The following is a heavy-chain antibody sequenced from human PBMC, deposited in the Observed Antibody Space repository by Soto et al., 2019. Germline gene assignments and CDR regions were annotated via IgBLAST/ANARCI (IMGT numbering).Heavy chain of an antibody. CDR1: GVSVSTDAYY. D-gene: IGHD5-12*01. J-gene: IGHJ6*02. CDR2: IYHSGTT. Sequence: QVQLQESGPGLVKPSQTLSLSCTVSGVSVSTDAYYWNWIRQHPGKGLEWIGYIYHSGTTYFSPSLKRLVTMSIDRSKNQFSLRLGSVTAADTAVYSCAREKGRGYDYYYYGMDVWGQGTTVTVSS. V-gene: IGHV4-31*01. CDR3: AREKGRGYDYYYYGMDV.